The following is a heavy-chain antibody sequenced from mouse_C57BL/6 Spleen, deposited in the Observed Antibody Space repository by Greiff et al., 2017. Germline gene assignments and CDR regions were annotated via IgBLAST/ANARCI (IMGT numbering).Heavy chain of an antibody. V-gene: IGHV1-26*01. CDR2: INPNHGGT. D-gene: IGHD4-1*01. CDR3: ARHWDYFEC. Sequence: EVQLQQSGPELVKPGASVKISCKASGYTFTDYYMNWVKQSHGQSLEWIGDINPNHGGTSYNQKFKGKATLTVDKSSSTAYMELRSLTSEDSAVYYCARHWDYFECRGQGTTLTVAS. CDR1: GYTFTDYY. J-gene: IGHJ2*01.